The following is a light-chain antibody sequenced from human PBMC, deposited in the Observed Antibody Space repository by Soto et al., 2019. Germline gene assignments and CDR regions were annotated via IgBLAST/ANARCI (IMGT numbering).Light chain of an antibody. CDR3: AAWDDSLNGR. CDR1: SSNIGRNS. J-gene: IGLJ2*01. CDR2: STN. V-gene: IGLV1-44*01. Sequence: QSVLTQPPSASGTPGQRVTISCSGGSSNIGRNSVNWYQQLPGTAPKLLIYSTNQRPSGVPDRFSGSKSGNSASLDNSGLQSEDEADYYCAAWDDSLNGRFGGGTKLTV.